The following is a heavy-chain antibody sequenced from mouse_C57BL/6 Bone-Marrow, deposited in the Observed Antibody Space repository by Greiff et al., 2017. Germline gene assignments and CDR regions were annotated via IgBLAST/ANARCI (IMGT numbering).Heavy chain of an antibody. CDR1: GYTFPSYW. J-gene: IGHJ2*01. V-gene: IGHV1-55*01. CDR2: IYPGSGST. CDR3: VITTVDPLDY. Sequence: QVQLQQPGAELVKPGASVKMSCKASGYTFPSYWITWVKQRPGQGLEWIGDIYPGSGSTNYNEKFKSKATLTVDTSSITAYLQLSSLTSEDSAVYYCVITTVDPLDYGGQGTTLTVSS. D-gene: IGHD1-1*01.